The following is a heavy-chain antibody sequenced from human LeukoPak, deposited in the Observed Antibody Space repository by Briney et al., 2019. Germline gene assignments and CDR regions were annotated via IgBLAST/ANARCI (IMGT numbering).Heavy chain of an antibody. D-gene: IGHD1-7*01. J-gene: IGHJ4*02. CDR3: ARGRSKRNSLDY. CDR1: GGSFSGYY. Sequence: PSETLSLTCAVYGGSFSGYYWSWIRQPPGKGLEWIGEINHSGSTNYNPSLKSRFTISVDTSKNQFSLKLSSVTAADTAVYYCARGRSKRNSLDYWGQGTLVTVSS. V-gene: IGHV4-34*01. CDR2: INHSGST.